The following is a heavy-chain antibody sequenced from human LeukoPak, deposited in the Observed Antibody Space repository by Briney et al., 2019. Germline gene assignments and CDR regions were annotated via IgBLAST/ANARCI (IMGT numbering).Heavy chain of an antibody. CDR2: ISSHGSST. J-gene: IGHJ6*02. CDR1: GFTFSKYA. V-gene: IGHV3-64*01. D-gene: IGHD3-16*01. Sequence: PGGSLRLSCAASGFTFSKYAMFWVRQAPGKGLEFVSAISSHGSSTYYANSLKGRFNISRDNSKNTLYLQMRSLRPEDTAVYYCARPLKEGGYYYGMDVWGQGTTVTVS. CDR3: ARPLKEGGYYYGMDV.